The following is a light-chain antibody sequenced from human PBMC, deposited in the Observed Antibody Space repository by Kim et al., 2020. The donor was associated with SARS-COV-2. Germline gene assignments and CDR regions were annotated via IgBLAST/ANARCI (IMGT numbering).Light chain of an antibody. CDR3: QQYTITSRT. Sequence: EIVLTQSPGTLSLSPGERAALSCKASQSVSDNYLAWYQQRPGQAPRLLIYGASTRATGIPDRFSGSGSGTDFTLPISRLEPEDFAVYYCQQYTITSRTFGQGTKVDIK. CDR2: GAS. V-gene: IGKV3-20*01. J-gene: IGKJ1*01. CDR1: QSVSDNY.